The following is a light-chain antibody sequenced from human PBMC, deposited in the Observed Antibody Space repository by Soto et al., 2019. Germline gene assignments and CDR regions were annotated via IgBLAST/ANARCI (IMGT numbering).Light chain of an antibody. CDR3: SSYTSSSTLYV. V-gene: IGLV2-14*01. J-gene: IGLJ1*01. Sequence: GASSDVGGYNYVSWYQQHPGKAPKLMIYEVTNRPSGVSNRFSGSKSGNTASLTISGLQAEDEADYYCSSYTSSSTLYVFGTGTKVTVL. CDR1: SSDVGGYNY. CDR2: EVT.